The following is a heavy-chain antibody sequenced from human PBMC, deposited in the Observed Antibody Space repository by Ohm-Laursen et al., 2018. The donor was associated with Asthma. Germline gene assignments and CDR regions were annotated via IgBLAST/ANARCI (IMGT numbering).Heavy chain of an antibody. D-gene: IGHD6-6*01. V-gene: IGHV3-13*05. Sequence: GSLRLSCAASGFTFSSYDMHWVRQATGKGLEWVSAIGTAGDPYYPGSVKGRFTISRENAKNSLYLQMNSLRAGDTAVYYCARGRRGSSSPRGSPFDYWGQGTLVTVSS. CDR3: ARGRRGSSSPRGSPFDY. J-gene: IGHJ4*02. CDR2: IGTAGDP. CDR1: GFTFSSYD.